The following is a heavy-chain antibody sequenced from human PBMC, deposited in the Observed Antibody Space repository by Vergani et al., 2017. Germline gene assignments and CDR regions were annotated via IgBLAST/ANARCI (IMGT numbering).Heavy chain of an antibody. V-gene: IGHV1-69*01. Sequence: QVQLVQSGAEVKKPGSSVKVSCKASGGTFSSYAISWVLQAPGQGLEWMGGIIPIFGTANYAQKFQGRVTIPADESTRPGYMELSSLRSKDTAVYYCAMVRGVIDDAFDIWGQGTMVTVSS. CDR1: GGTFSSYA. J-gene: IGHJ3*02. D-gene: IGHD3-10*01. CDR3: AMVRGVIDDAFDI. CDR2: IIPIFGTA.